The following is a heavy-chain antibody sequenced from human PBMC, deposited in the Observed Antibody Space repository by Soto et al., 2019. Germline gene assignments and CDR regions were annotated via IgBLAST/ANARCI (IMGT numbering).Heavy chain of an antibody. CDR3: AKVRVGIDVDFDY. V-gene: IGHV3-7*03. CDR1: GFTFTTYY. D-gene: IGHD2-21*01. CDR2: IKQDGSAE. J-gene: IGHJ4*02. Sequence: GRSRRLSCSTSGFTFTTYYMSWVRQAPGKGLEWVANIKQDGSAETYLDSVKGRFTISRDNAKNSLYLQMSSLRAEDTAMYYCAKVRVGIDVDFDYWGPRALVTVSS.